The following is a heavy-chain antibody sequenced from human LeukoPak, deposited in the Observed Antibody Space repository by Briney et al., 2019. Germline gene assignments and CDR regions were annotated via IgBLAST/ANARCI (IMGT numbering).Heavy chain of an antibody. V-gene: IGHV3-21*01. Sequence: PGGSLRLSCAASGFTFSSYSMNWVRQAPGKGLEWVSSISSSSSYIYYADSVKGRFTISRDNAKNSVYLQMNRLRAEDTAVYYCARVRREMKRSLGRTTEYSYYYYMDVWGKGTTVTVSS. CDR1: GFTFSSYS. D-gene: IGHD1/OR15-1a*01. CDR2: ISSSSSYI. J-gene: IGHJ6*03. CDR3: ARVRREMKRSLGRTTEYSYYYYMDV.